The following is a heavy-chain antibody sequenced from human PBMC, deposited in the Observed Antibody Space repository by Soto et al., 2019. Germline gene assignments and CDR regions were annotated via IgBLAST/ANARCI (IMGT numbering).Heavy chain of an antibody. J-gene: IGHJ4*02. CDR3: ARDTSSNWYYFDY. CDR1: GYTFASFY. D-gene: IGHD6-13*01. V-gene: IGHV1-46*01. Sequence: ASVKVSCKASGYTFASFYMHWVRQAPGQGLEWTGIINPSGGSTTYAQKFQGRVTMTRDTSTSTVYMELSSLRSEDTAVYYCARDTSSNWYYFDYWGQGTRVTVSS. CDR2: INPSGGST.